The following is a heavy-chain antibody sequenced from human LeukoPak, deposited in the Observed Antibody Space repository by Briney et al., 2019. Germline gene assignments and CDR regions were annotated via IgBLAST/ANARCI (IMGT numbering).Heavy chain of an antibody. D-gene: IGHD6-19*01. CDR2: IYNSGST. CDR1: GGSISSYY. V-gene: IGHV4-59*08. Sequence: SETLSLTCRVSGGSISSYYWSWIRQPPGKGLEWIGYIYNSGSTNYNPSLKSRVTISVDTSKNQFSLKLSSVTAADTAVYYCARGGTAVNNWFDPWGQGTLVTVSS. J-gene: IGHJ5*02. CDR3: ARGGTAVNNWFDP.